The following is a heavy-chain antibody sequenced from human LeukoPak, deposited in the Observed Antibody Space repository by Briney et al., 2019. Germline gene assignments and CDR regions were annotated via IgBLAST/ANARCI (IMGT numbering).Heavy chain of an antibody. V-gene: IGHV3-53*01. J-gene: IGHJ4*02. CDR3: TMRGNTWYDC. D-gene: IGHD6-13*01. CDR2: IYSGGST. CDR1: GFTVSSKY. Sequence: GGSLRPSCAASGFTVSSKYMSWVRQAPGKGLEWVSVIYSGGSTYYADSVKGRFTISRDNSKNTVDLQMNSLRVEDTAVYYCTMRGNTWYDCWGQGTLVTVSS.